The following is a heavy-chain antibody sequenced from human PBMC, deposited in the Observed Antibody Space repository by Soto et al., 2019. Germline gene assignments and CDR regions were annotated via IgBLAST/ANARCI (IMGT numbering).Heavy chain of an antibody. D-gene: IGHD2-8*01. V-gene: IGHV3-30-3*01. J-gene: IGHJ4*02. CDR1: GFTFSSYA. CDR3: ACSDIVLMVYAPVGY. Sequence: QVQLVESGGGVVQPGRSLRLSCAASGFTFSSYAMHWVRQAPGKGLEWVAVISYDGSNKYYADSVKGRFTISRDNSKNTLYLQMNSLRAEDTAVYYCACSDIVLMVYAPVGYWGQGTLVTVSS. CDR2: ISYDGSNK.